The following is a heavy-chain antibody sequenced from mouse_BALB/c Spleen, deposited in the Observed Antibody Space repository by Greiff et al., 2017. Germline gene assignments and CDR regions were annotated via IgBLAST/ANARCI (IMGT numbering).Heavy chain of an antibody. J-gene: IGHJ4*01. CDR2: ISNGGGST. CDR1: GFTFSSYT. Sequence: EVMLVESGGGLVQPGGSLKLSCAASGFTFSSYTMSWVRQTPAKRLEWVAYISNGGGSTYYPDTVKGRFTISRDNAKNTLYLQMSGLKSEDTAMYYCARWGGIYAMDDWGRGGSVAAAS. V-gene: IGHV5-12-2*01. CDR3: ARWGGIYAMDD.